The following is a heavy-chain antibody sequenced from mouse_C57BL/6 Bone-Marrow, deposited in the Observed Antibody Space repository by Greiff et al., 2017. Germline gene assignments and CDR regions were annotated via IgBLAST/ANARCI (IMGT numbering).Heavy chain of an antibody. Sequence: VQLQQSDAELVKPGASVKISCKVSGYTFTDHTIHWMKQRPEQGLEWIGYIYPRDGSTKYNEKFEGKATLTADKSSSTAYMQLNSLTSEDSAVYFCARFPIYYYGSSPHWYFDVWGTGTTVTVSS. CDR1: GYTFTDHT. CDR2: IYPRDGST. D-gene: IGHD1-1*01. V-gene: IGHV1-78*01. J-gene: IGHJ1*03. CDR3: ARFPIYYYGSSPHWYFDV.